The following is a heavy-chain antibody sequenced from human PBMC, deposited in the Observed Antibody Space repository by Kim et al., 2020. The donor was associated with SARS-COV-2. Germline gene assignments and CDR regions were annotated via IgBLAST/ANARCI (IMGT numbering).Heavy chain of an antibody. D-gene: IGHD4-17*01. CDR3: AREGYYCDYYSDY. Sequence: GGSLRLSCAASGFTFSSYEMNWVRQAPGKGLEWVSYISSSGSTIYYADSVKGRFTISRDNAKNALYLQMNSLRAEDTAVYYCAREGYYCDYYSDYWGQGTLLTVSS. CDR1: GFTFSSYE. CDR2: ISSSGSTI. V-gene: IGHV3-48*03. J-gene: IGHJ4*02.